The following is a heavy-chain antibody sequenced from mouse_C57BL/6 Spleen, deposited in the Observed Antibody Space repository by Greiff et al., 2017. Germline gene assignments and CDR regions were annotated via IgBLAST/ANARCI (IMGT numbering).Heavy chain of an antibody. CDR3: ARPLSYDYAIDD. Sequence: VQLQQSGPELVKPGASVKISCKASGYAFSSSWMNWVKQRPGKGLEWIGRISPGDGDTNYTGKFKGKATLTADKSSSTAYMQLSSLTSEDSAVYFWARPLSYDYAIDDWGQGTSVTVSS. V-gene: IGHV1-82*01. J-gene: IGHJ4*01. CDR1: GYAFSSSW. CDR2: ISPGDGDT.